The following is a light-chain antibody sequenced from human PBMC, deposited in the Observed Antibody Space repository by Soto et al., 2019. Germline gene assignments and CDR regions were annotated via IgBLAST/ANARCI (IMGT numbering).Light chain of an antibody. CDR2: KAS. CDR1: QSISSW. V-gene: IGKV1-5*03. Sequence: DIQMTQSPSTLSASVGDRVTISCRASQSISSWLAWYQQKPGKAPKLLIYKASSLESGVPSRFSGSGSGTEFTLTISSLQPDDFATYYCQQFNRYPYTFGQGTKLEIK. CDR3: QQFNRYPYT. J-gene: IGKJ2*01.